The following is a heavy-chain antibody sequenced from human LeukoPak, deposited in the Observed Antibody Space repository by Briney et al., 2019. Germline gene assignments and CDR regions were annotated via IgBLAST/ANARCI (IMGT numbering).Heavy chain of an antibody. CDR3: AKERAAAVEGYFDY. J-gene: IGHJ4*02. D-gene: IGHD6-13*01. CDR1: GFRFSSYG. V-gene: IGHV3-33*06. Sequence: GGSLRLSCAASGFRFSSYGMHWVRQAPGKGLEWVADIWYDGSNKYYADSVKGRFTISRDNSKNTLYLQMDSLRAEDTAVYYCAKERAAAVEGYFDYWGQGTLVTVSS. CDR2: IWYDGSNK.